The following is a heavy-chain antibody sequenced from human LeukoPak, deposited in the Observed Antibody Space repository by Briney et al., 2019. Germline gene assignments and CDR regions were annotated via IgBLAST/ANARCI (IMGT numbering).Heavy chain of an antibody. D-gene: IGHD3-3*01. CDR3: ARSAVRSRYDFWSGYYFFDY. Sequence: SETLSLTCTVSGYSISSGYYWGWIRQPPGKGLEWIGSIYHSGSTYYNPSLKSRVTISVDTSKNQFSLKLSSVTAADTAAYYCARSAVRSRYDFWSGYYFFDYWGQGTLVTVSS. CDR2: IYHSGST. CDR1: GYSISSGYY. J-gene: IGHJ4*02. V-gene: IGHV4-38-2*02.